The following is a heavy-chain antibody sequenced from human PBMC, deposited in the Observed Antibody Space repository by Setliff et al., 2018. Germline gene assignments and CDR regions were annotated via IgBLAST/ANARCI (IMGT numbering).Heavy chain of an antibody. CDR3: ARQPMDTIMVTFDY. J-gene: IGHJ4*02. CDR1: GYIFTDYS. D-gene: IGHD5-12*01. CDR2: INPNNGDT. V-gene: IGHV1-2*02. Sequence: GASVKVSCKTSGYIFTDYSIHWVRQAPGQGLEWMGWINPNNGDTKSAQKFQGRLTMTRDTSISTAYMELSSLRSDDTAVYYCARQPMDTIMVTFDYWGQGILVTVSS.